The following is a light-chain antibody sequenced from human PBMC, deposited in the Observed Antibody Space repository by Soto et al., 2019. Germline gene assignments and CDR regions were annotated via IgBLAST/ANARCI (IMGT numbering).Light chain of an antibody. CDR2: DVT. Sequence: VLTQPASVSGSPGQSITISCTGTSSDIGTYTFVSWYQQHPGKAPKLMIYDVTNRPSGISDRFSASKSGNTASLTISGLQAEDEADYYCSSYTTSIPYVFGTGTKLTVL. J-gene: IGLJ1*01. CDR1: SSDIGTYTF. V-gene: IGLV2-14*03. CDR3: SSYTTSIPYV.